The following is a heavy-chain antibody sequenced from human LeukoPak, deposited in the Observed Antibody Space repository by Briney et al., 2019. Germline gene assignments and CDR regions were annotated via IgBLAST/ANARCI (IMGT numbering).Heavy chain of an antibody. J-gene: IGHJ6*02. CDR3: ARGGRVVTMVRGVYYYYYGMDV. CDR1: GGSFSGYY. D-gene: IGHD3-10*01. CDR2: INHSGST. Sequence: PSETLSLTCAVYGGSFSGYYWSWIRQPPGMGLEWIGEINHSGSTNYNPSLKSRVTISVDTSKNQFSLKLSSVTAADTAVYYCARGGRVVTMVRGVYYYYYGMDVWGQGTTVTVSS. V-gene: IGHV4-34*01.